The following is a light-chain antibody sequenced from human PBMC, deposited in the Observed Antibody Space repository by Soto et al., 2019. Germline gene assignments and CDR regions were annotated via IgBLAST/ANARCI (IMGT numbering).Light chain of an antibody. CDR1: QSVSYW. V-gene: IGKV1-5*01. CDR2: DAS. CDR3: QQYKSYPWT. Sequence: EIQMTQSPSTLSASVGDRVTITCRASQSVSYWLAWYQQKPGKAPKLRVHDASTLLSGVPSRFGGSVSGTEFILTIGSLQPVDFATYYCQQYKSYPWTFGQGTKV. J-gene: IGKJ1*01.